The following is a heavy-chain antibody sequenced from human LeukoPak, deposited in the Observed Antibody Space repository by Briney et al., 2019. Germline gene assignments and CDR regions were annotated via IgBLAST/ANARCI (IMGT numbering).Heavy chain of an antibody. J-gene: IGHJ4*02. CDR2: ISGGTA. Sequence: GGSLRLSCAASGFTFSNYGMSWVRQAPGKGLEWVSGISGGTAYYADSVKGRFTTSRDNSESTLYLQMNRLRAEDTAVYFCARDYYSSTSSYFDYWGQGTLVTVSS. CDR1: GFTFSNYG. CDR3: ARDYYSSTSSYFDY. D-gene: IGHD2-2*01. V-gene: IGHV3-23*01.